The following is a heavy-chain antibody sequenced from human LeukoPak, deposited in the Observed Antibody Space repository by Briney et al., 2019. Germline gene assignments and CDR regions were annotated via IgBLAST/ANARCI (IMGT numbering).Heavy chain of an antibody. V-gene: IGHV1-69*06. J-gene: IGHJ5*02. CDR3: ARENGDYGGWFDP. CDR2: IIPIFGTA. D-gene: IGHD4-17*01. Sequence: ASVKVSCKASGGTFSSYAISWVRQAPGQGLEWMGGIIPIFGTANYAQKFQGRVTITADKSTSTAYMELSSLRSEDTAVYYCARENGDYGGWFDPWGQGTLVTVSS. CDR1: GGTFSSYA.